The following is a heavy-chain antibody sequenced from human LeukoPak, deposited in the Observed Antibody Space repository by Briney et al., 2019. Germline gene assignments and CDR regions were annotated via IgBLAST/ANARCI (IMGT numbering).Heavy chain of an antibody. CDR3: AREGGWDDLDY. D-gene: IGHD6-19*01. Sequence: GGSLRLSCAASGFTFSSYEMNWVRQAPGKGLEWVSYISSSGSLIHYADSVKGRFTFSRDNAKNSLYLRMNSLRGEDTAVYYCAREGGWDDLDYWGQGTLVTVSS. V-gene: IGHV3-48*03. CDR1: GFTFSSYE. J-gene: IGHJ4*02. CDR2: ISSSGSLI.